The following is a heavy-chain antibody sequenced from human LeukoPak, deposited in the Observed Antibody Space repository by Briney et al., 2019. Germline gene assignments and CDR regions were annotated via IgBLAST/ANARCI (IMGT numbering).Heavy chain of an antibody. CDR2: INHSGST. J-gene: IGHJ4*02. V-gene: IGHV4-34*01. Sequence: SETLSLTCAVYGESFSGYYWSWIRQPQGKGLEWIGEINHSGSTNYNPSLKSRVTISVDTSKNQFSLKLSSVTAADTAMYYCATSGGTLGPTNYFAYWGQGTLVTVSS. D-gene: IGHD3-16*01. CDR3: ATSGGTLGPTNYFAY. CDR1: GESFSGYY.